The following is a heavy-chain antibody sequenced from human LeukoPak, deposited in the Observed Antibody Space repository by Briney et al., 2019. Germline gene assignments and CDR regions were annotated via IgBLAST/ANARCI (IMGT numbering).Heavy chain of an antibody. Sequence: PGGSLRLSCAASGFTFDDYGMSWVRQAPGKGLEWVSGINWNGGSAGYADSVKGRFTISRDNAKNSLYLQMNSLRVEDTALYYCARVQRELMWYYDYWGQGTLVTVSS. V-gene: IGHV3-20*04. CDR1: GFTFDDYG. CDR2: INWNGGSA. J-gene: IGHJ4*02. D-gene: IGHD1-1*01. CDR3: ARVQRELMWYYDY.